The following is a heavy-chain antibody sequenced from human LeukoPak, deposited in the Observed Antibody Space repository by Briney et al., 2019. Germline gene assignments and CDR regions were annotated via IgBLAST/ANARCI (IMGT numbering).Heavy chain of an antibody. J-gene: IGHJ3*02. D-gene: IGHD1-1*01. CDR1: GGSISSYY. CDR2: IYYSGST. V-gene: IGHV4-59*01. CDR3: ERVLEPYAFDI. Sequence: SETLSLTCTVSGGSISSYYWSWIRQPPGKGLEWIGYIYYSGSTNYNPSLKSRVTISVDTSKNQFSLKLSSVTAADTAVYYCERVLEPYAFDIWGQGTMVTVSS.